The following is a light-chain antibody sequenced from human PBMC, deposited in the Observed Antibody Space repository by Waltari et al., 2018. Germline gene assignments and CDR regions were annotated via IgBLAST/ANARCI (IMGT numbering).Light chain of an antibody. CDR2: DKN. V-gene: IGLV3-19*01. Sequence: TQDPAVSVAMGQTVRITCQGDSLRSYYASWYQQRPGQAPILVMYDKNSRPSGVPDLFSGSSSDDTASLTITGAQAEDEAYYYCHSRDASGSGGAFGGGTKLTVL. CDR3: HSRDASGSGGA. J-gene: IGLJ2*01. CDR1: SLRSYY.